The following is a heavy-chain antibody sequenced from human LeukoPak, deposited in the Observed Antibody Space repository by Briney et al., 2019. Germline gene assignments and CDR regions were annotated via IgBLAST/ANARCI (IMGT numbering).Heavy chain of an antibody. J-gene: IGHJ5*02. V-gene: IGHV1-2*02. D-gene: IGHD4-17*01. CDR3: ARGNPFVSWGDYDGGNWFEP. Sequence: GASVKVSCKASGYTFTGYYIHWVRQAPGQGLEWMGWINPNSGGTKYAQKFQGRVTMTRDTSISTAYMELSRLRSDDTAVYYCARGNPFVSWGDYDGGNWFEPWGQGTLVTVSS. CDR2: INPNSGGT. CDR1: GYTFTGYY.